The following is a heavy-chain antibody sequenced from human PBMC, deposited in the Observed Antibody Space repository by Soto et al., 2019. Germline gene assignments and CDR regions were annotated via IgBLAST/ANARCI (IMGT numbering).Heavy chain of an antibody. D-gene: IGHD3-9*01. V-gene: IGHV3-23*01. CDR1: GFTFSSNS. J-gene: IGHJ4*02. CDR2: IGAGDDTT. CDR3: VLRAGDY. Sequence: EVQLMESGGGVARPGGSLRLSCATSGFTFSSNSMNWVRQVPGKRLEWVSRIGAGDDTTYYTDSVEGRFTISRDDSKGTLYLQMNSLKVEDTAIYFCVLRAGDYWGQGTLVTVYS.